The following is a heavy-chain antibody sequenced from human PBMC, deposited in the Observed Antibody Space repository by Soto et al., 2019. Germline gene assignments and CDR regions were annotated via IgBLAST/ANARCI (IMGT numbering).Heavy chain of an antibody. J-gene: IGHJ5*01. CDR1: GYTVSNYT. V-gene: IGHV1-3*01. CDR3: AKDRGIIATRPNWFDS. CDR2: SNAGNVNT. D-gene: IGHD6-6*01. Sequence: SANVSCKTSGYTVSNYTMTWVLQAPGQRLEWMGWSNAGNVNTKYSQKFQGRVTITRDTSASTAYMELSSLRAEDTAVYYCAKDRGIIATRPNWFDSWGQGTLV.